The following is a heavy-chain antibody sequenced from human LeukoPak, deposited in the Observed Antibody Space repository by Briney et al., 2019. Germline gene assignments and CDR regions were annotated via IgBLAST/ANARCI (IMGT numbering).Heavy chain of an antibody. V-gene: IGHV4-59*01. Sequence: KASETLSLTCTGSGGSISSYYWSWMRQPPGKGLEWIGYIYYSGSTNYKPSLKSRVTISVDTSRNHFSLKRSSVTAAATAVYYCPNLALEYGMDVWGQATTVTVPS. CDR3: PNLALEYGMDV. CDR2: IYYSGST. J-gene: IGHJ6*02. CDR1: GGSISSYY. D-gene: IGHD1-1*01.